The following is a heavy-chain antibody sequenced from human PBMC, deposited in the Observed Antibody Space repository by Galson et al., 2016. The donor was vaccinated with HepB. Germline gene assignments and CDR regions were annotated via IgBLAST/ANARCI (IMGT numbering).Heavy chain of an antibody. CDR2: ISYDGGDK. Sequence: SLRLSCAASGFTFSRYGMHWVRQAPGKGLEWVAVISYDGGDKHYADSVKGRFTVSRDNSKNTLFLQMNSLRVEDTAVYYCAKLDCGRDCPRDDWGQGTQVTCS. CDR1: GFTFSRYG. D-gene: IGHD2-21*02. J-gene: IGHJ4*02. CDR3: AKLDCGRDCPRDD. V-gene: IGHV3-30*19.